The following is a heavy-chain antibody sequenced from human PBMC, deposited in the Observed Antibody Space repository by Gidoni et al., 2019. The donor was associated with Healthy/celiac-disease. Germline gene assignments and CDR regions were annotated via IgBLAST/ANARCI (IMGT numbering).Heavy chain of an antibody. Sequence: QVQLVESGGCVVQPGRSLRLSCSASGFPFRSYGMHWVRQAPGKGLEWVAVIWYDGSNKYYADSVKGRFTISRDNSKNTLYLQMNSLRAEDTAVYYCARESIVAAAGLFDYWGQGTLVTVSS. CDR2: IWYDGSNK. CDR1: GFPFRSYG. CDR3: ARESIVAAAGLFDY. J-gene: IGHJ4*02. D-gene: IGHD6-13*01. V-gene: IGHV3-33*01.